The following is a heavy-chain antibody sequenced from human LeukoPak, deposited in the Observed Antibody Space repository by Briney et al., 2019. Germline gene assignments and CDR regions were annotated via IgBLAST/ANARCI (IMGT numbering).Heavy chain of an antibody. Sequence: QPGGSLRLSCAASGCTFSNYAMSWVRQAPGKGLEWVSGISGNGANTYHADSVKGRFTISRDNSKNTLYVQMHSLRAEDTAVYYCATEKGDSPDYWGQGTLVTVSS. CDR1: GCTFSNYA. J-gene: IGHJ4*02. D-gene: IGHD2-21*01. V-gene: IGHV3-23*01. CDR3: ATEKGDSPDY. CDR2: ISGNGANT.